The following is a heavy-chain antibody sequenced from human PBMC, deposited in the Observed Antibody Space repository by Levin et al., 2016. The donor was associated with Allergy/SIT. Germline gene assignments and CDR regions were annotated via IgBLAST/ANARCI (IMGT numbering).Heavy chain of an antibody. V-gene: IGHV3-64D*06. Sequence: GESLKISCSASGFTFSSYAMHWVRQAPGKGLEYVSAISSNGGSTYYADSVKGRFTISRDNSKNTLYLQMSSLRAEDTAVYYCVKNSAYYDFWSGYYRISSYGMDVWGQGTTVTVSS. CDR3: VKNSAYYDFWSGYYRISSYGMDV. CDR1: GFTFSSYA. D-gene: IGHD3-3*01. CDR2: ISSNGGST. J-gene: IGHJ6*02.